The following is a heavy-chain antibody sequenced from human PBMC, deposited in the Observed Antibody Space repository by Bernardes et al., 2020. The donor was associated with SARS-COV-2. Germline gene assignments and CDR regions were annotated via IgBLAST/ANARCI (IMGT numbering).Heavy chain of an antibody. V-gene: IGHV3-7*04. D-gene: IGHD2-21*01. Sequence: GGSLRLSCGASGFTFNNYWMSWVRQTPGKGLEWVANIKDDGNEKFYVDSVKGRFTISRDNAKNSLYLQMNSLRAEDTAVYYCARVAHRAFDMGGQGTMVTVSS. CDR1: GFTFNNYW. J-gene: IGHJ3*02. CDR3: ARVAHRAFDM. CDR2: IKDDGNEK.